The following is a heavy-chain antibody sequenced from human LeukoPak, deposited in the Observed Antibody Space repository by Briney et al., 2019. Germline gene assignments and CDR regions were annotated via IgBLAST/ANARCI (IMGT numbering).Heavy chain of an antibody. CDR1: GYIFTGYY. Sequence: ASVKVSCKASGYIFTGYYMHWVRQAPGQGLEWMGWINPNSGGTNYAQKFQGRVTMTRDTSISTAYMELSRLRSDDTAVYYCARSLSYDSSGGFDYWGQGTLVTVSS. CDR3: ARSLSYDSSGGFDY. D-gene: IGHD3-22*01. J-gene: IGHJ4*02. V-gene: IGHV1-2*02. CDR2: INPNSGGT.